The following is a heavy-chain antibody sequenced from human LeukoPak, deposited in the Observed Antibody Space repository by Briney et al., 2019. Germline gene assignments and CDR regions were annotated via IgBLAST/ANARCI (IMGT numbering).Heavy chain of an antibody. D-gene: IGHD4-23*01. CDR1: GFSLSNIRMG. Sequence: SGPTLVNPTETLTLTCTVSGFSLSNIRMGVSWIRQPPGKALEWLAHIFSNDEKSYSTSLKSRLTISQDTSKSQVVLTMTDMDPVDTAAYYCARTTSDYGGNGYFDYWGQGTLVTVSS. J-gene: IGHJ4*02. CDR2: IFSNDEK. CDR3: ARTTSDYGGNGYFDY. V-gene: IGHV2-26*01.